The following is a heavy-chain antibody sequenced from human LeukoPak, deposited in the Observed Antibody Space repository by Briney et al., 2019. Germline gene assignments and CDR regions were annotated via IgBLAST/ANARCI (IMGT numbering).Heavy chain of an antibody. V-gene: IGHV1-24*01. Sequence: SVKVSCKVSGYTLTELSMFWVRQAPGKGLEWMGSFDPEDGKTVYAQKFQGRVTMTEDTSTDTAYMELSSLRSEDTAVYYCATGYLVTAGLMDVWGQGTTVTVSS. CDR3: ATGYLVTAGLMDV. CDR1: GYTLTELS. D-gene: IGHD6-13*01. J-gene: IGHJ6*02. CDR2: FDPEDGKT.